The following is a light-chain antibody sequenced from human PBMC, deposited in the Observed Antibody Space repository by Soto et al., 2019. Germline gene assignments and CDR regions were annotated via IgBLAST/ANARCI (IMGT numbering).Light chain of an antibody. CDR3: SSYTSSCTVV. J-gene: IGLJ2*01. V-gene: IGLV2-14*01. CDR2: EVS. CDR1: SSDVGGYNY. Sequence: QSALTQPASVSGSRGQSITISCTGTSSDVGGYNYVSWYQQHPGKAPKLIIYEVSNRPSGVSNRFSGSKSGNTASLTISGLQAEDEGDYYCSSYTSSCTVVFGGGTQLTVL.